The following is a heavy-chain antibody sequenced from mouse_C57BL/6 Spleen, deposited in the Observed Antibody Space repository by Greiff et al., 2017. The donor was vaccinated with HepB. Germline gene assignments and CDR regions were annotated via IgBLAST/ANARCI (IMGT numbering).Heavy chain of an antibody. V-gene: IGHV3-6*01. CDR1: GYSITSGYY. Sequence: EVKLMESGPGLVKPSQSLSLTCSVTGYSITSGYYWNWIRQFPGNKLEWMGYISYDGSNNYNPSLKNRISITRDTSKNQFFLKLNSVTTEDTATYYCAREGDGIPGDYWGQGTTLTVSS. D-gene: IGHD2-3*01. J-gene: IGHJ2*01. CDR3: AREGDGIPGDY. CDR2: ISYDGSN.